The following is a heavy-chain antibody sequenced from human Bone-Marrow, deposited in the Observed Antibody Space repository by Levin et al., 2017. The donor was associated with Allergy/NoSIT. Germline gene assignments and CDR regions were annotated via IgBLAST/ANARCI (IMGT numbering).Heavy chain of an antibody. D-gene: IGHD6-13*01. J-gene: IGHJ4*02. CDR2: ISAYNGNT. Sequence: ASVKVSCKASGYTFTSYGISWVRQAPGQGLEWMGWISAYNGNTNYAQKLQGRVTMTTDTSTSTAYMELRSLRSDDTAVYYCARAIPNFSAAGPFDYWGQGTLVTVSS. CDR3: ARAIPNFSAAGPFDY. V-gene: IGHV1-18*01. CDR1: GYTFTSYG.